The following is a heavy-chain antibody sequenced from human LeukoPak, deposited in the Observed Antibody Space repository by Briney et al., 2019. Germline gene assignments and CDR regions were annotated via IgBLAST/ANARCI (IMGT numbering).Heavy chain of an antibody. CDR1: GYSFTSYW. J-gene: IGHJ5*02. V-gene: IGHV5-51*01. CDR2: IYPGDSDT. CDR3: ARLYGSGSYFTNWFDP. D-gene: IGHD3-10*01. Sequence: GESLKISCKGSGYSFTSYWIGWVRQMPGKGLEWMGIIYPGDSDTRYSPSFQGQVTISADKSISTAYLQWSSLKASDTAIYYCARLYGSGSYFTNWFDPWGQGTLVTVSS.